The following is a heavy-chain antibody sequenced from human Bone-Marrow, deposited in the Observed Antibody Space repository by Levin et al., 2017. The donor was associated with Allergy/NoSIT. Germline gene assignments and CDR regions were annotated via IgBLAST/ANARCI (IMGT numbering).Heavy chain of an antibody. CDR1: GFTVSSNY. Sequence: PGGSLRLSCAASGFTVSSNYMGWVRQAPGKGLEYVSVIYSGGTTFYADSVKGRFTISRDNSKNTLYLQMNSLRAEDTAMYYCAGDRLDKVTGWLESFQHWGQGTLVTVSS. V-gene: IGHV3-53*01. CDR2: IYSGGTT. D-gene: IGHD6-19*01. CDR3: AGDRLDKVTGWLESFQH. J-gene: IGHJ1*01.